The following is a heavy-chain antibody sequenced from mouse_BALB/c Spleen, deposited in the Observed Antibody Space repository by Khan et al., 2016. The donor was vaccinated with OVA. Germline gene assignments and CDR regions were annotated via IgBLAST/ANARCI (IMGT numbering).Heavy chain of an antibody. V-gene: IGHV3-2*02. CDR2: ISYSGST. Sequence: EVQLQEPGPGLVKPSQSLFFTCTVTGYSISSGYGWNWIRQFPGNKLEWTGYISYSGSTYYIPSLKSRISITRDTSKNQFFLQLNSVTTEDTATYYCAITARIKYWGQGTTLTVTS. D-gene: IGHD1-2*01. CDR1: GYSISSGYG. J-gene: IGHJ2*01. CDR3: AITARIKY.